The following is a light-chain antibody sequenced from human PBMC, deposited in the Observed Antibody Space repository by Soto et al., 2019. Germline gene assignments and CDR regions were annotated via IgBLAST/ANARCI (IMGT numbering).Light chain of an antibody. CDR3: LQHDSYPPT. CDR2: AAS. CDR1: QGIVNY. Sequence: DIQMTQSPSAMSASVGDRVTITCRASQGIVNYFAWFQQKPGKVPKRLIYAASSLQRGVSSRFIGSGSGTEITLTISSLPPEDFATYYYLQHDSYPPTFGGGTKVEIK. V-gene: IGKV1-17*03. J-gene: IGKJ4*02.